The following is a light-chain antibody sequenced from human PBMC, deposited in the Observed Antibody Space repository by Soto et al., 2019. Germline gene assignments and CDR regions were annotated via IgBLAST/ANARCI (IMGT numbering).Light chain of an antibody. CDR1: SSNIGSYA. CDR3: AVWDDSLNEYV. Sequence: QSVLTQPHSASGTPGQRVTISWSGSSSNIGSYAVNWYQQLPGTAPKLLIDSNNQRPSGVPDRFSGSKSGTSASLAISGLQSEDEADYFCAVWDDSLNEYVFATGT. CDR2: SNN. V-gene: IGLV1-44*01. J-gene: IGLJ1*01.